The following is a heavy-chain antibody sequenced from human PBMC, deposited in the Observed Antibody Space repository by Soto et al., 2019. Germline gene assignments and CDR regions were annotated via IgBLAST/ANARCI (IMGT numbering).Heavy chain of an antibody. J-gene: IGHJ6*02. D-gene: IGHD3-10*01. CDR2: IYYSGST. CDR1: GGSISSSSYY. V-gene: IGHV4-39*01. Sequence: SETLSLTCTVSGGSISSSSYYWGWIRQPPGKGLEWIGSIYYSGSTNYNPSLKGRVTISVDTSKNQFSLKLSAVTAADTAVYYCARHPNYYYGSGSSYYYYYYGMDVWGQGTTVTVSS. CDR3: ARHPNYYYGSGSSYYYYYYGMDV.